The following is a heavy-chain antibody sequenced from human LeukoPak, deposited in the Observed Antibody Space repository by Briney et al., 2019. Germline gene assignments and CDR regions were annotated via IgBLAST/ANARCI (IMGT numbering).Heavy chain of an antibody. CDR3: ARATGDYYDSSGYFDY. J-gene: IGHJ4*02. CDR2: ISAYNGNT. CDR1: GGTFSSYG. D-gene: IGHD3-22*01. Sequence: ASVKVSCRTSGGTFSSYGISWVRQAPGQGLEWMGWISAYNGNTNYAQKLQGRVTMTTDTSTSTAYMELRSLRSDDTAVYYCARATGDYYDSSGYFDYWGQGTLVTVSS. V-gene: IGHV1-18*01.